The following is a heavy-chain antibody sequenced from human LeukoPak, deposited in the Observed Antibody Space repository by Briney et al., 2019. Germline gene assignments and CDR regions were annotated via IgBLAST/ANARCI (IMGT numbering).Heavy chain of an antibody. CDR3: ASPRPGTMVRGVSPSRYYYYGMDV. Sequence: GASVKVSCKASGYTFTGYYMLWVRQAPGHGLEWMGWINPNSGGKSYAQKLHRRGTMTRDTAISTASMELSRLRSDDTAVYYCASPRPGTMVRGVSPSRYYYYGMDVWGQGTTVTVSS. CDR1: GYTFTGYY. D-gene: IGHD3-10*01. J-gene: IGHJ6*02. V-gene: IGHV1-2*02. CDR2: INPNSGGK.